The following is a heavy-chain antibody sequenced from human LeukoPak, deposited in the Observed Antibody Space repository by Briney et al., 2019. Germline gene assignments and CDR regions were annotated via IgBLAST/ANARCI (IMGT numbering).Heavy chain of an antibody. CDR1: GFTFSSYW. J-gene: IGHJ5*02. Sequence: GGALRLSCAASGFTFSSYWMSWVRQAPGKGLEWVAKIKEDGSEKYYLASVKGRFTISSDNVKNSLYLQMYSLRVEDTAVYYCARGLSNGDSRYNWFGPWGQGTLVRVSS. V-gene: IGHV3-7*04. D-gene: IGHD2-8*01. CDR2: IKEDGSEK. CDR3: ARGLSNGDSRYNWFGP.